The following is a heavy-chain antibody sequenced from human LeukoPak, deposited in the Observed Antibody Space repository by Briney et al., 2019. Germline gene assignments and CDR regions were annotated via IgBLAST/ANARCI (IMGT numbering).Heavy chain of an antibody. CDR1: GGSISSSSYY. J-gene: IGHJ5*02. CDR2: IYYSGST. Sequence: SQTLSLTCTVSGGSISSSSYYWGWIRQPPGKGLEWIGSIYYSGSTYYNPSLKSRVTISVDTSKNQFSLKLSSVTAADTAVYYCARLIAAGGWFDPWGQGTLVTVSS. V-gene: IGHV4-39*01. D-gene: IGHD6-13*01. CDR3: ARLIAAGGWFDP.